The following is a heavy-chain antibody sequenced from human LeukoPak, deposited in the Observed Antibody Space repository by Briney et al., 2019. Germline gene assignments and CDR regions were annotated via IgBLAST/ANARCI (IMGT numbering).Heavy chain of an antibody. J-gene: IGHJ4*02. V-gene: IGHV3-7*01. Sequence: ETLSLTCAVYGGSFSGYYWSWLRQPPGKGLEWVANIKTDGSQIYYVDSVKGRFTISRDNAKNSLYLQMNSLRAEDTAVYYCARDLNWETYWGQGTLVSVSS. CDR2: IKTDGSQI. CDR1: GGSFSGYY. D-gene: IGHD7-27*01. CDR3: ARDLNWETY.